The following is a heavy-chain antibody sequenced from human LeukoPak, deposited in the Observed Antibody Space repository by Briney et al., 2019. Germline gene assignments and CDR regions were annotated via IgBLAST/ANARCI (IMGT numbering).Heavy chain of an antibody. J-gene: IGHJ4*02. D-gene: IGHD3-22*01. CDR3: ARDGDYYDSSGPLDY. CDR2: INTNSGGT. V-gene: IGHV1-2*02. Sequence: ASVKVSCKASGYTFTGYYIHWVRQAPGQGLEWMGWINTNSGGTNHAQKFQGRVTMTRDTSISTAYMELSRLRSDDTAVYYCARDGDYYDSSGPLDYWGQGTLVTVSS. CDR1: GYTFTGYY.